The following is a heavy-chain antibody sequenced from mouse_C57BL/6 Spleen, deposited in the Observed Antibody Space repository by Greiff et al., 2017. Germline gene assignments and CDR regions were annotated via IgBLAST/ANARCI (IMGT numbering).Heavy chain of an antibody. CDR2: IYPGGGYT. J-gene: IGHJ1*03. CDR1: GYTFTNYW. Sequence: QVQLQQPGAELVRPGTSVKMSCKASGYTFTNYWIGWAKQRPGHGLEWIGDIYPGGGYTNYNEKFKGKATLTADKSSSTAYMQFSSLTSEDSAIYYCARDYGNFYWYFDVWGTGTTVTVSS. V-gene: IGHV1-63*01. CDR3: ARDYGNFYWYFDV. D-gene: IGHD2-1*01.